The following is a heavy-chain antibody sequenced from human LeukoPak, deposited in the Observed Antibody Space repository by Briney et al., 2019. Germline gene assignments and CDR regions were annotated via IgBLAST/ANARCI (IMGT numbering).Heavy chain of an antibody. CDR1: GYTFTAYS. V-gene: IGHV1-3*03. CDR2: IDTGNGNT. J-gene: IGHJ4*02. CDR3: ARDFGGDYNSDSYWQAYFFDY. D-gene: IGHD6-19*01. Sequence: PSLKVSCKASGYTFTAYSIHWVRQAPGQRLEWLGWIDTGNGNTKYSEEFQGRLTITKHSSATTVYMEMSSLRSEDKAVYYCARDFGGDYNSDSYWQAYFFDYWGQGTLVTVSS.